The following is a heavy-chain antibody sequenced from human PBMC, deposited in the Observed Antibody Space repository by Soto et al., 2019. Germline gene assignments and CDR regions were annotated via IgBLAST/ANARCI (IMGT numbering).Heavy chain of an antibody. V-gene: IGHV3-48*03. D-gene: IGHD3-22*01. Sequence: ESGGGLVQPGGSLRLSCAASGFTFSNFEMSWVRQAPGKGLEWVSYISSSAGTMYYADSVKGRLTISRDDAKSSLYLQMNSLRAEDTAVYYCARENYESSGYFLDYWGQGTLVTVSS. CDR3: ARENYESSGYFLDY. CDR2: ISSSAGTM. CDR1: GFTFSNFE. J-gene: IGHJ4*02.